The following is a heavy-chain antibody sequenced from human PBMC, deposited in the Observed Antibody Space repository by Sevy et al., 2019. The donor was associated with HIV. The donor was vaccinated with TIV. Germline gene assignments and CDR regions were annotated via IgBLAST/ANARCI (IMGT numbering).Heavy chain of an antibody. V-gene: IGHV3-21*01. CDR1: GLTFSIYN. Sequence: GGSLRLSCAASGLTFSIYNMNWVLQAPGKGLEWVSSISPTGTYTYYADSVRGRFTISRDNAENSLFLQMNSLRAEDTAVYYCAREAIDSTAYPLDYWGQGTLVTVSS. CDR3: AREAIDSTAYPLDY. D-gene: IGHD3-22*01. J-gene: IGHJ4*02. CDR2: ISPTGTYT.